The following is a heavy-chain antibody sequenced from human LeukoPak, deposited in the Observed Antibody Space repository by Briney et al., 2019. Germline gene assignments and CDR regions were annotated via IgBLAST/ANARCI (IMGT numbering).Heavy chain of an antibody. CDR2: INPNSGDT. V-gene: IGHV1-2*02. D-gene: IGHD3-22*01. CDR3: ARGPYYYDSSGYLSY. Sequence: ASVKVSCKASGYTFTGYYMHWVRQAPGQGLEWMGWINPNSGDTNYAQKFQGRVTMTRDTSISTAYMELSRLRSDDTAVYYCARGPYYYDSSGYLSYWGQGTLVTVSS. CDR1: GYTFTGYY. J-gene: IGHJ4*02.